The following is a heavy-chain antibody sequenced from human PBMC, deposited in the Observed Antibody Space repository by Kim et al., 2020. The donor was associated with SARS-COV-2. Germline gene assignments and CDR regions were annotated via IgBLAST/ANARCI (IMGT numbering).Heavy chain of an antibody. CDR2: ISWNSGSI. CDR3: AKDNVVHLEMSTIEWAFDI. J-gene: IGHJ3*02. Sequence: GGSLRLSCAASRFTFGDYAMHWVRQAPGKGLEWVSGISWNSGSIGYADSVKGRFTISRDNAKNSLYLQMNSLRVEDTALSYCAKDNVVHLEMSTIEWAFDIWGQGTMVTVSS. V-gene: IGHV3-9*01. CDR1: RFTFGDYA. D-gene: IGHD3-3*01.